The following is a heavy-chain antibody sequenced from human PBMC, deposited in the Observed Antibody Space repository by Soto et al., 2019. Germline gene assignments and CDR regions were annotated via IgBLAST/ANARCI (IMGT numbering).Heavy chain of an antibody. V-gene: IGHV5-51*01. Sequence: PRESLKISCKGSGYTFTNYWIGWVRQMPGKGLEWMGIIYPGDSDTKYIPSFQGQVTISADKSTTTTYLRWTSLKASDTAIYYCAASIFYYGMDVWGQGTTVTVSS. CDR1: GYTFTNYW. CDR3: AASIFYYGMDV. CDR2: IYPGDSDT. J-gene: IGHJ6*02.